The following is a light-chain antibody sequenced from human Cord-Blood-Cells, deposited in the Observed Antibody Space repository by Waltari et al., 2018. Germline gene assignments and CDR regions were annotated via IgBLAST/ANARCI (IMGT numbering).Light chain of an antibody. V-gene: IGLV2-8*01. CDR3: SSYAGSNKNV. Sequence: QSALTQPHSASGSPGQSVTISCTGTSSAVGGYNYVSWYQQHPGKAPKLMIYEVSKRPSGVPDRFSGSKSGNTASLTVSGLQAEDEADYYCSSYAGSNKNVFGTGTKVTVL. CDR2: EVS. CDR1: SSAVGGYNY. J-gene: IGLJ1*01.